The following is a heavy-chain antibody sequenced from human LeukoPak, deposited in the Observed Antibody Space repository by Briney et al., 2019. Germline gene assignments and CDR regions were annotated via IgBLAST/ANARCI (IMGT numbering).Heavy chain of an antibody. J-gene: IGHJ4*02. CDR2: IYSGGST. CDR1: GFTVSSNY. V-gene: IGHV3-66*01. CDR3: AKEVRVGAFDY. D-gene: IGHD1-26*01. Sequence: PGGSLRLSCAASGFTVSSNYMSWVRQAPGKGLEWVSVIYSGGSTYYADSVKGRFTISRDNSKNTLYLQMNSLRAEDTAVYYCAKEVRVGAFDYWGQGTLVTVSS.